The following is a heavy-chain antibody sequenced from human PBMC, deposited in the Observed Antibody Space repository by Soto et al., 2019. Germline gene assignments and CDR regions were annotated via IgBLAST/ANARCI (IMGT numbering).Heavy chain of an antibody. CDR1: GGSISSSSYY. V-gene: IGHV4-39*01. CDR3: ARPSSSSGAFGI. Sequence: SETLSLTCTVSGGSISSSSYYWGWIRQPPGKGLEWIGSIYYSGSTYYNPSLKSRVTISVDTSKNQFSLKLSSVTAADTAVYYCARPSSSSGAFGIWGQGTTVTVSS. D-gene: IGHD6-6*01. CDR2: IYYSGST. J-gene: IGHJ3*02.